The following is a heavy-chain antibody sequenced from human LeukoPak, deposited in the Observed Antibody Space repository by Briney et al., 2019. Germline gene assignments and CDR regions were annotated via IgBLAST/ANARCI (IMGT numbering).Heavy chain of an antibody. CDR3: AKLLQLERSVDAFDI. V-gene: IGHV3-30*02. CDR2: IRYDGSNK. Sequence: PGGSLRLSCAASGFTFSSYGMHWVRQAPGMGLEWVAFIRYDGSNKYYADSVKGRFTISRDNSKNTLYLQMTSMRAEDTAVYSCAKLLQLERSVDAFDIWGQGTMVTVSS. J-gene: IGHJ3*02. CDR1: GFTFSSYG. D-gene: IGHD1-1*01.